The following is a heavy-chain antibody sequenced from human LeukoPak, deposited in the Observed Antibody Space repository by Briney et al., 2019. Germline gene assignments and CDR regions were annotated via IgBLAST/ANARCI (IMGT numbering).Heavy chain of an antibody. D-gene: IGHD2-15*01. CDR3: ARARGFWFDP. J-gene: IGHJ5*02. CDR1: GGAIINYY. Sequence: SETLSLTCTVSGGAIINYYWSWIRQPPGKGLEWIGYIYSSGSTNYNPSLKSRVTILVDTSKNQFSLKLSSVTTADTAVYYCARARGFWFDPWGQGNLVTVSS. CDR2: IYSSGST. V-gene: IGHV4-59*01.